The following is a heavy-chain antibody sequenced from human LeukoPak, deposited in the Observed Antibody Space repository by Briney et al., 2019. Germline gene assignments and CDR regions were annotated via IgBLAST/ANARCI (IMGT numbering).Heavy chain of an antibody. CDR1: GFSVSSEY. V-gene: IGHV3-66*01. D-gene: IGHD6-19*01. J-gene: IGHJ4*02. CDR2: IQTGGAT. CDR3: TRDWSGGGIAVASGY. Sequence: GGSLRLSCDASGFSVSSEYMSWVRQAPGKGLEWVSMIQTGGATYYGDSVKGRLTILRDRLKNTLFLQMNSLRAEDTAVYYCTRDWSGGGIAVASGYWGQGTLVIVSS.